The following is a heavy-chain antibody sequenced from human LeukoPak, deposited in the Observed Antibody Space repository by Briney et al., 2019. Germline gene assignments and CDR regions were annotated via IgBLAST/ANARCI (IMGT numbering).Heavy chain of an antibody. J-gene: IGHJ4*02. CDR2: IGKDGSGN. CDR1: GFSLSRYW. Sequence: GGSLRLSCAASGFSLSRYWMSWVRQAPGQGLELVANIGKDGSGNHYADSVKGRFTISRDNAKNSLYLQMNSLRAADTAVYYCARDLDYYATDYWGQGTLVTVSS. V-gene: IGHV3-7*01. CDR3: ARDLDYYATDY. D-gene: IGHD3/OR15-3a*01.